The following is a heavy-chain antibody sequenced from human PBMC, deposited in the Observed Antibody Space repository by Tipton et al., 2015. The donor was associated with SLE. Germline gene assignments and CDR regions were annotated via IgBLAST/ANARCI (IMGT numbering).Heavy chain of an antibody. D-gene: IGHD1-26*01. CDR3: ARVIVGSDWRDDVFDV. Sequence: GLVKPSETLSLTCTVSGGSISNHHWSWIRQSAGNRLEWIGRLYTGSTNYNPSLQSRASMSLDTSKDQFSLKLTSVTAADTAVYFCARVIVGSDWRDDVFDVWGQGTLVTVSS. CDR1: GGSISNHH. V-gene: IGHV4-4*07. J-gene: IGHJ3*01. CDR2: LYTGST.